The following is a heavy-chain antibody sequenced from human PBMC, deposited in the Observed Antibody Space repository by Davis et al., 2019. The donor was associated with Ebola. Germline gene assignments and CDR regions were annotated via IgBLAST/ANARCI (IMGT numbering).Heavy chain of an antibody. V-gene: IGHV4-31*03. CDR3: ARGGVIGSSSLFDY. CDR1: GCSISSGGYY. CDR2: IYYSGST. Sequence: PSETLSLTCTVSGCSISSGGYYWSCIRQHPGKGLEWIGYIYYSGSTYYNPSLKSRVTISVDTSKNQFSLKLSSVTAADTAVYYCARGGVIGSSSLFDYWGQGTLVTVSS. J-gene: IGHJ4*02. D-gene: IGHD6-6*01.